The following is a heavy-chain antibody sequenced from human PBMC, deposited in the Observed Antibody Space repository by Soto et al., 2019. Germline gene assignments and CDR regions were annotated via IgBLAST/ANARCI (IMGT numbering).Heavy chain of an antibody. CDR1: GDSFGNFY. V-gene: IGHV4-4*07. J-gene: IGHJ2*01. D-gene: IGHD3-16*01. CDR3: ARGLGRYFDL. CDR2: LSTSGRT. Sequence: SETLSLTCTVSGDSFGNFYWSWIRQPAGKGLESIGRLSTSGRTNYSPSLQSRVTMSLDTSKNRFSLRLTSVSAADTAVYFCARGLGRYFDLWGRGTLVTVS.